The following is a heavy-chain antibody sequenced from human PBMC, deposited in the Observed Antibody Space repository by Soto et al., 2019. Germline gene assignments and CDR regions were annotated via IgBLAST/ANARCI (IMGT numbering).Heavy chain of an antibody. Sequence: GGSLRLSCAASGFSFSRYAMSWVRQAPGKGLEWVSAISGSGGSTYYADSVKGRFTISRDTSKNTLYLQMTSLGAEATAVYSCAKDQYPASAIWGQGTMVTV. CDR3: AKDQYPASAI. D-gene: IGHD2-2*01. CDR2: ISGSGGST. J-gene: IGHJ3*02. CDR1: GFSFSRYA. V-gene: IGHV3-23*01.